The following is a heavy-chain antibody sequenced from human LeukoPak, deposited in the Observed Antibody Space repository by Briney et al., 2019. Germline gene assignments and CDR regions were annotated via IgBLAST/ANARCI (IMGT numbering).Heavy chain of an antibody. CDR1: GFTFTDYY. Sequence: GASVKVSCRTSGFTFTDYYMHWVRQAPGQGLEWMGWIKPNSGGTTYAQNFQGRVAMTRDTSISTAYMELSGLTSDATAVYYCARDAPGRGYSSYYFDHWGQGTLVTVSS. CDR2: IKPNSGGT. CDR3: ARDAPGRGYSSYYFDH. V-gene: IGHV1-2*02. D-gene: IGHD5-12*01. J-gene: IGHJ4*02.